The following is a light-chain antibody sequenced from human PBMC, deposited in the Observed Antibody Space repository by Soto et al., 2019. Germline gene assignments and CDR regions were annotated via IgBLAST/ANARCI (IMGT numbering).Light chain of an antibody. CDR3: QQRLLWPQS. CDR1: QAVSTY. J-gene: IGKJ3*01. V-gene: IGKV3-11*01. CDR2: DAS. Sequence: VVLTQSPATLSLSPGERATLSCRASQAVSTYVAWYQHKPGQAPRLLIYDASNRAPGVPFRFSGSGSGTDFTLTVSSLAPEDFAVYYCQQRLLWPQSFGPGTNVEI.